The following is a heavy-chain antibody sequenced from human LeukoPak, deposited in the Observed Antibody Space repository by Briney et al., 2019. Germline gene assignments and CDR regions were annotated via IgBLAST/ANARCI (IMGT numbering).Heavy chain of an antibody. Sequence: GGSLRLSCAASGFTFSSYWMSWVRQAPGKGLEWVANIKQDGSEKYYVDSVKGRFTISRDKAKNTLYLQMNSLRAEDTAVYYCARGSALYYCSTDYYNYYYMDVWGKGTTVTISS. V-gene: IGHV3-7*04. J-gene: IGHJ6*03. CDR2: IKQDGSEK. D-gene: IGHD3-9*01. CDR1: GFTFSSYW. CDR3: ARGSALYYCSTDYYNYYYMDV.